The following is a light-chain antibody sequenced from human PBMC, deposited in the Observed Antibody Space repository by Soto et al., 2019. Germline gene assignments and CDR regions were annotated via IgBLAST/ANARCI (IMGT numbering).Light chain of an antibody. CDR3: QQYNTHS. Sequence: DIQMTQSPSTLSASVGDRVTITCRASQNIFTWLAWYQHKPGKAPKLLIYDASILERGVPSRFSGSGSGTLFTLTITSLQSDDFASYYCQQYNTHSFGGGTKVEIK. CDR2: DAS. V-gene: IGKV1-5*01. CDR1: QNIFTW. J-gene: IGKJ4*01.